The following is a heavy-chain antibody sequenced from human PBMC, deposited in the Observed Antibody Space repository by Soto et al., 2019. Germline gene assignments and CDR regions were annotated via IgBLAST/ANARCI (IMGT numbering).Heavy chain of an antibody. CDR3: ARVERDYYAMDV. D-gene: IGHD1-1*01. CDR1: GFTFSSYG. J-gene: IGHJ6*02. V-gene: IGHV3-21*01. Sequence: GGSLRLSCAASGFTFSSYGMNWVRQAPGKGLEWVSLITSSGYYMYYADSLKGRFTISRDNAKNSLYLQMNSLRAEDTAVYYCARVERDYYAMDVWGQGTTVTVSS. CDR2: ITSSGYYM.